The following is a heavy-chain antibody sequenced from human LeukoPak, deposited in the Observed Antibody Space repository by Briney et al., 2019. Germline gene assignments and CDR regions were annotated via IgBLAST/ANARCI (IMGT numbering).Heavy chain of an antibody. CDR3: ARVRCSSNSCFPDY. D-gene: IGHD2-2*01. V-gene: IGHV3-7*01. Sequence: GGSLRLSCADSGFTFSTYWMSWVRQAPGKGLEWVANIKQDGSDKYYVDSVKGRFTISRDNAKNSLFLQMNSLRAEDTAVYYCARVRCSSNSCFPDYWGQGTLVTVSS. CDR2: IKQDGSDK. J-gene: IGHJ4*02. CDR1: GFTFSTYW.